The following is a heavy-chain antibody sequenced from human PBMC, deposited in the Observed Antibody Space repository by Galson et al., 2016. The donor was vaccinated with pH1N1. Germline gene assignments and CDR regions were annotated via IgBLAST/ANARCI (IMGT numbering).Heavy chain of an antibody. Sequence: CAISGDSVSSNSATWNWIRQSPSSGLEWLGRTYYRSKWYNDYAESVKSRIIISPDTSKNQLSLQLNSVTPADTAVYYCARGVIDYDFWSGYQDHAAFDIWGQGTMVIVSS. V-gene: IGHV6-1*01. D-gene: IGHD3-3*01. CDR2: TYYRSKWYN. J-gene: IGHJ3*02. CDR1: GDSVSSNSAT. CDR3: ARGVIDYDFWSGYQDHAAFDI.